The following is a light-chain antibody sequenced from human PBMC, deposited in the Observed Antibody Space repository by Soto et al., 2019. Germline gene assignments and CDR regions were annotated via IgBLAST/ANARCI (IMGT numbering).Light chain of an antibody. Sequence: EIVLTQSPGTLSLSPGERATLSCRASQSVSSSYLAWYQQKPGQAPRLLIYGASSRATGIPDRFSGSGSGTDFPLTISRLEPEVFAVYYCQQYGSPRTFGQGTKVEIK. CDR2: GAS. CDR3: QQYGSPRT. V-gene: IGKV3-20*01. J-gene: IGKJ1*01. CDR1: QSVSSSY.